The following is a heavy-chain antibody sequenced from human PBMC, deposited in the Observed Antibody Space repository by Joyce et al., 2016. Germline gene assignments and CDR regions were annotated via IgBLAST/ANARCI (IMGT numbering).Heavy chain of an antibody. J-gene: IGHJ4*02. Sequence: EVQLVESGGGLLQPGGSLRLSCAASGFTFTNYWMHWVRQAPGKGLGWVARVDSDGSGTSYADSVKGRFTISRDNAKNMVHLQMNSLRTEDTAVYFCGSVFEYWGRGALVTVSS. V-gene: IGHV3-74*01. CDR2: VDSDGSGT. CDR3: GSVFEY. CDR1: GFTFTNYW.